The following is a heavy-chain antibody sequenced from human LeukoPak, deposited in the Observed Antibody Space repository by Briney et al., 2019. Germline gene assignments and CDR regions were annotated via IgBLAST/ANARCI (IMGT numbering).Heavy chain of an antibody. CDR1: GGSLSSYY. J-gene: IGHJ5*02. D-gene: IGHD1-26*01. V-gene: IGHV4-59*12. CDR2: IYYSGST. CDR3: ARGSGGSYQDPGRFDP. Sequence: SETLSLTCTVSGGSLSSYYWSWIRQPPGKGLEWIGYIYYSGSTNYNPSLKSRVTISVDTSKNQFSLKLSSVTAADTAVYYCARGSGGSYQDPGRFDPWGQGTLVTVSS.